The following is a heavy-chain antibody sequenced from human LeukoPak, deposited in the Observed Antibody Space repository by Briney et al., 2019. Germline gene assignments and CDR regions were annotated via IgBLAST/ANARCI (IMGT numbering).Heavy chain of an antibody. CDR2: TYYRSKWYN. Sequence: SQTLSLTCAISGDSVSSNSAAWNWIRQSPSRGLEWLGRTYYRSKWYNDYAVSVKSRITINPDTSKNQFSLQLNSVTPEDTAVYYCARAGGSHYHQHYYYGMDVWGQGTTVTVSS. D-gene: IGHD1-26*01. J-gene: IGHJ6*02. CDR3: ARAGGSHYHQHYYYGMDV. CDR1: GDSVSSNSAA. V-gene: IGHV6-1*01.